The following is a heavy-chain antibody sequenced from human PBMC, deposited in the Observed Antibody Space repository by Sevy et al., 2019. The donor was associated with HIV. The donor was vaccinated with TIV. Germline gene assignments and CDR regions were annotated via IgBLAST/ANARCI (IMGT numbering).Heavy chain of an antibody. CDR2: ISGSGGST. V-gene: IGHV3-23*01. D-gene: IGHD1-26*01. Sequence: GGSLRLSCAASGFTFSSYAMSWVRQAPGKGLEWVSAISGSGGSTYYADSVKGRFTISRDNSRNTLYLQMNSLRAEDTAVYSCARGTRRGAPRERLGYFDYWGQGTLVTVSS. CDR1: GFTFSSYA. CDR3: ARGTRRGAPRERLGYFDY. J-gene: IGHJ4*02.